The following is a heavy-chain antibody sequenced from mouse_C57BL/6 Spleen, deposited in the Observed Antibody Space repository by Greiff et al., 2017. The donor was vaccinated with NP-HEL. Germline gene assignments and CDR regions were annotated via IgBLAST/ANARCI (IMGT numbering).Heavy chain of an antibody. CDR2: IYPGDGDT. CDR3: VRALYDYDEMY. Sequence: VQLQQSGPELVKPGASVKISCKASGYAFSSSWMNWVKQRPGKGLEWIGRIYPGDGDTNYNGKFKGKATLTADKSSSTAYMQLSSLTSEDSAVYFCVRALYDYDEMYWGQGTLVTVSA. V-gene: IGHV1-82*01. J-gene: IGHJ3*01. CDR1: GYAFSSSW. D-gene: IGHD2-4*01.